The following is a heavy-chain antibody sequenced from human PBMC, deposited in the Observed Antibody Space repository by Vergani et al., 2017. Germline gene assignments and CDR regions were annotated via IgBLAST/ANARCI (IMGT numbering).Heavy chain of an antibody. V-gene: IGHV3-23*01. J-gene: IGHJ4*02. CDR2: IKNTGDST. CDR3: GRTPLRWLQFGNYFDY. Sequence: EVQLLQSEGAVVQPGGSLRLSCVASGFTFSSHAMSWVRQGHGQGLEWVSSIKNTGDSTHYADSVKGRFTISRDNSKNTLYLQMNSLRVEDTAVYYCGRTPLRWLQFGNYFDYWGQGTLVTVSS. D-gene: IGHD5-24*01. CDR1: GFTFSSHA.